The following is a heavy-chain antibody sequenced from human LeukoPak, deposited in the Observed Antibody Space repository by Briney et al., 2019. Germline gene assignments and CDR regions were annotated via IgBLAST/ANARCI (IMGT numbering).Heavy chain of an antibody. D-gene: IGHD1-1*01. CDR1: GGSFSSSSYY. J-gene: IGHJ6*03. V-gene: IGHV4-61*01. CDR3: AAGALAGPVYFYYIDV. CDR2: SSYSGSP. Sequence: PSETLSLTCTVSGGSFSSSSYYWSWIRQPPGKGLEWIGSSSYSGSPKYNPSLKRRVTISLDTSKNQFSLKVTSVTAADTALYYCAAGALAGPVYFYYIDVWGRGTTVTVSS.